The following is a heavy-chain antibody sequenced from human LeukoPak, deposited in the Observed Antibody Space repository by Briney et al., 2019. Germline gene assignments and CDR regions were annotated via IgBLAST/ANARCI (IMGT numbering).Heavy chain of an antibody. CDR3: AKAFGNYLSHFAY. Sequence: GGSLRLSCAASGFTFSSYAMSWVRQAPGKGLEWVSAVSGSGGSTYYADSVKGRFTISRDNSKNTLYLQMNSLRAEDTAVYYCAKAFGNYLSHFAYWGQGTLVTVSS. V-gene: IGHV3-23*01. D-gene: IGHD4-11*01. CDR2: VSGSGGST. CDR1: GFTFSSYA. J-gene: IGHJ4*02.